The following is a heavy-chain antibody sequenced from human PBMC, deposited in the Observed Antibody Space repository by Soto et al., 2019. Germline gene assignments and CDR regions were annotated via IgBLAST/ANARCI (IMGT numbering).Heavy chain of an antibody. CDR2: IYSGGST. CDR3: AKDSYYHDTSGYYIFDY. CDR1: GFLVSANY. V-gene: IGHV3-66*02. Sequence: GGSLRLSCAASGFLVSANYMSWVRQAPGKGLEWVSVIYSGGSTYYIDSVKGRFSISRDISKNTLYLQMNSLRAEDTAVYYCAKDSYYHDTSGYYIFDYWGQGTLVTVS. D-gene: IGHD3-22*01. J-gene: IGHJ4*02.